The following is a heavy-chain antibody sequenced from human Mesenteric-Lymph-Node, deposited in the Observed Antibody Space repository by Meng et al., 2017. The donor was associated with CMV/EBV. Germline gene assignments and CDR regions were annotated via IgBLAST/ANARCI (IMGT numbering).Heavy chain of an antibody. V-gene: IGHV4-34*01. CDR2: INHSGST. CDR1: GSSLSGYY. D-gene: IGHD1-1*01. J-gene: IGHJ4*02. Sequence: SETLSLTCAVYGSSLSGYYWSWVRQPPGKGLEWIGEINHSGSTSYNPSPKSRVTISIDTSRRQFSLNVSSVTAADTAVYYCASRGNWGQGTLVTVSS. CDR3: ASRGN.